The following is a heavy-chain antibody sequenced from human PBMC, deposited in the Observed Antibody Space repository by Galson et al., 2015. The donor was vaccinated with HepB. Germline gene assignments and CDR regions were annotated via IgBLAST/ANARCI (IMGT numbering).Heavy chain of an antibody. CDR3: ETYYDFWSGYYHYGMDV. D-gene: IGHD3-3*01. Sequence: SLRLSCAASGFTFSSYSMNWVRQAPGKGLEWVSSISSSSSYIYYADSVKGRFTISRDNAKNSLYLQMNSLRDEDTAVYYCETYYDFWSGYYHYGMDVWGHGTLFTVSS. CDR1: GFTFSSYS. CDR2: ISSSSSYI. J-gene: IGHJ6*02. V-gene: IGHV3-21*01.